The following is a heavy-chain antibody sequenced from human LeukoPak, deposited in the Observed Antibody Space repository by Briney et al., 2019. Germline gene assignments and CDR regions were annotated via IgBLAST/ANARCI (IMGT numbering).Heavy chain of an antibody. Sequence: SVEVSCKASGGTFSSYAISWVRKAPGQGLEWMGRIIPILGIANYAQKFQGRVTITADKSTSTAYMELSSLRSEDTAVYYCAVRYSGYDYAFDIWGQGTMVTVSS. J-gene: IGHJ3*02. V-gene: IGHV1-69*04. D-gene: IGHD5-12*01. CDR2: IIPILGIA. CDR1: GGTFSSYA. CDR3: AVRYSGYDYAFDI.